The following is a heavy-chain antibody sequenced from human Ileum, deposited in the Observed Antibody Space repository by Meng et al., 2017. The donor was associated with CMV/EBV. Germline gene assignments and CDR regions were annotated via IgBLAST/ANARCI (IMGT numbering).Heavy chain of an antibody. Sequence: QVQLKEAGPGLVKPSETLSLTCTVSGGSINNYYWSWIRQPPGKGLEWIGYVYYTGRTEYNPSLKSRISISVDTSKNQFSLKLNSVTTADTAMYYCTRDLGTSSSGVWGQGTLVTVSS. CDR3: TRDLGTSSSGV. J-gene: IGHJ4*02. V-gene: IGHV4-59*01. CDR2: VYYTGRT. CDR1: GGSINNYY. D-gene: IGHD6-6*01.